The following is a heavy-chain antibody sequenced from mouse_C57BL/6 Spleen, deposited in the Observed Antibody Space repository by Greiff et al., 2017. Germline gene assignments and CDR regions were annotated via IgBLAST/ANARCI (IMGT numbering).Heavy chain of an antibody. D-gene: IGHD1-1*01. Sequence: EVNVVESGEGLVKPGGSLKLSCAASGFTFSSYAMSWVRQTPEKRLEWVAYISSGGDYIYYADTVKGRFTISRDNARNTLYLQMSSLKSEDTAMYYCTRITTVVAHWYFDVWGTGTTVTVSS. CDR1: GFTFSSYA. CDR2: ISSGGDYI. CDR3: TRITTVVAHWYFDV. V-gene: IGHV5-9-1*02. J-gene: IGHJ1*03.